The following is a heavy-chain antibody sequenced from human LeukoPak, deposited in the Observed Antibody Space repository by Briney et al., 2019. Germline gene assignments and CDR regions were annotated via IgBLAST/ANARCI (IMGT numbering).Heavy chain of an antibody. Sequence: GGSLRLSCEASGVTFSSYAMSWVRQAPGKGLEWVSAISGSGDSTYYADSVKGRFTISRDNAKNSLYLQMNSLRDEDTAVYYCAEGGEPYWGQGTLVTVSS. D-gene: IGHD1-14*01. V-gene: IGHV3-23*01. CDR2: ISGSGDST. J-gene: IGHJ4*02. CDR3: AEGGEPY. CDR1: GVTFSSYA.